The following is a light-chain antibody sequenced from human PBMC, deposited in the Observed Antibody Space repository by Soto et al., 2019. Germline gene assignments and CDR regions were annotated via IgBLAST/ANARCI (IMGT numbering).Light chain of an antibody. CDR3: CSYGGSSTYV. CDR2: EVS. V-gene: IGLV2-23*02. CDR1: SSDVGSYNL. Sequence: QSALTQPASVSGSPGQSNTISCAGTSSDVGSYNLVSWYQQHPGKAPKLIIYEVSKRPSGVSDRFSGSKSGSTASLTISGLQAEDETDYYCCSYGGSSTYVFGTGTKLTVL. J-gene: IGLJ1*01.